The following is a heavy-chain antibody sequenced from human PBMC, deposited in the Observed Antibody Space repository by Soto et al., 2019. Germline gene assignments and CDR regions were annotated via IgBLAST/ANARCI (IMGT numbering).Heavy chain of an antibody. CDR3: ARDIVVVPAAQFDY. J-gene: IGHJ4*02. Sequence: QVQLVQSGAEVKKPGASVKVSWRASGYTFTSDTMHWVRQAPGQRLEWMGWINAGNGNTKYSQKFQGRVTITRDTSASTAYMELSSLRSEDTAVYYCARDIVVVPAAQFDYWDQGTLVTVSS. CDR2: INAGNGNT. CDR1: GYTFTSDT. V-gene: IGHV1-3*01. D-gene: IGHD2-2*01.